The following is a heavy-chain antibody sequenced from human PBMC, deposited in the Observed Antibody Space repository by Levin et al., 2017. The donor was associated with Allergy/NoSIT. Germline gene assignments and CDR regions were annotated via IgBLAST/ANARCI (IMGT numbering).Heavy chain of an antibody. V-gene: IGHV5-51*01. Sequence: GESLKISCKGSGYSFTSYWIGWVRQMPGKGLEWMGIIYPGDSDTRYSPSFQGQVTISADKSISTAYLQWSSLKASDTAMYYCARSPKDYYDGSGNYFDYWGQGTLVTVSS. CDR3: ARSPKDYYDGSGNYFDY. CDR2: IYPGDSDT. CDR1: GYSFTSYW. D-gene: IGHD3-22*01. J-gene: IGHJ4*02.